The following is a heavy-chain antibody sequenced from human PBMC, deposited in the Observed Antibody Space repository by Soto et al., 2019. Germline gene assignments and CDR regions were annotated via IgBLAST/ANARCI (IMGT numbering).Heavy chain of an antibody. CDR1: GYSFTSYW. Sequence: PGESLKISCQCSGYSFTSYWIGWVRQMPGKGLEWMGIIYPGDSDTRYSPSFQGQVTISADKSISTAYLQWSSLKASDTAMYYCARLLAAAGTFNYYYMDVWGKGTTVTVSS. J-gene: IGHJ6*03. V-gene: IGHV5-51*01. CDR3: ARLLAAAGTFNYYYMDV. D-gene: IGHD6-13*01. CDR2: IYPGDSDT.